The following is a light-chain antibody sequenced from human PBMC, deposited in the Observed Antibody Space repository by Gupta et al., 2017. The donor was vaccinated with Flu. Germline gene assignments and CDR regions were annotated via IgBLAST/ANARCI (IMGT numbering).Light chain of an antibody. Sequence: QSALTQPASVSGSPGQSITLSCTGTSSDVGCYNLVFWYQKHPGKAPKLIIYEDRKSPSGVSNRFSGSKSGTTASLTISGLQAEDEADYYCCSYATSSWVFGGGTKLTVL. CDR2: EDR. CDR1: SSDVGCYNL. V-gene: IGLV2-23*01. CDR3: CSYATSSWV. J-gene: IGLJ3*02.